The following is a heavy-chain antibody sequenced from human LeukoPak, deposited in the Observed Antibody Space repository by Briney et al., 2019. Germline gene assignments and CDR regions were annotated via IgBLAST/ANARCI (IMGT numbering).Heavy chain of an antibody. CDR1: GYSFTSYW. D-gene: IGHD4-17*01. Sequence: GESLKISCKGSGYSFTSYWIGWVRQMPGKGLEWMGIIYPGDSDTRYSPSFRGQVIISVDKSISTAYRQWSSLKASDTAMYYCARHDYGEGWFDPWGQGTLVTVSS. V-gene: IGHV5-51*01. J-gene: IGHJ5*02. CDR2: IYPGDSDT. CDR3: ARHDYGEGWFDP.